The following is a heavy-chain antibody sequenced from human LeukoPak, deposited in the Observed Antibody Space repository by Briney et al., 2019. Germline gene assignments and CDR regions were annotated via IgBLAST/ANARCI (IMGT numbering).Heavy chain of an antibody. CDR1: GFTFSTYG. J-gene: IGHJ3*02. V-gene: IGHV3-30*02. D-gene: IGHD1-26*01. Sequence: GGSLRLSCAASGFTFSTYGMHWVRQAPGKGLEWVTFTRYDGDNEYYADSVKGRFTISRDNSKNTLYLQMNSLRVEDTAVYYCAKEKGAWGGSTAFDIWGQGTMVTVSS. CDR3: AKEKGAWGGSTAFDI. CDR2: TRYDGDNE.